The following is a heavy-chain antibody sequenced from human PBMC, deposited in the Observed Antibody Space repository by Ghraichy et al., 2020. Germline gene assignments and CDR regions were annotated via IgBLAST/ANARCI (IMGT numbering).Heavy chain of an antibody. V-gene: IGHV4-39*01. Sequence: SETLSLTCTVFGGSVSSSRYYWGWIRQPPGKGLEWIGNIYYNGITYYNPSLESRVTISIDTSKNQFSLKLSSVTATDTAGYYCARSTSTAFDYLGQGTPVPVSS. J-gene: IGHJ4*02. D-gene: IGHD2-2*01. CDR1: GGSVSSSRYY. CDR2: IYYNGIT. CDR3: ARSTSTAFDY.